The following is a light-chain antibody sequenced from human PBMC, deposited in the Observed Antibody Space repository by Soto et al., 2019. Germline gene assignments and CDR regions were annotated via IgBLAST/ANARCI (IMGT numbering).Light chain of an antibody. J-gene: IGLJ1*01. V-gene: IGLV3-21*02. CDR3: QVWDSSSDHYV. CDR1: NIGSKS. CDR2: DDS. Sequence: SYELTQPPSVSVAPGQTARITCGGNNIGSKSVHWYQQKPGQAPVLGVSDDSDRPSGIPERFSGSNSGNTATLTISRVEAGDEADYYCQVWDSSSDHYVFGTGTKVTVL.